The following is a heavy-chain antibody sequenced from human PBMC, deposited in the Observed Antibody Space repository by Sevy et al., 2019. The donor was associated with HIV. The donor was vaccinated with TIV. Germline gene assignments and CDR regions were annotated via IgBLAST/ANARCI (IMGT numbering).Heavy chain of an antibody. CDR2: IKEDDTVK. V-gene: IGHV3-7*04. D-gene: IGHD2-2*02. J-gene: IGHJ4*02. CDR3: VRAIQSEGSF. Sequence: GGSLRLSRAASGFSLETYWMIWDRQAPGKPLEWVANIKEDDTVKYYVDSVKGRFTIFRDNGRNLVYLVMNNLRVGDTARYYCVRAIQSEGSFWGQGTLVTVSS. CDR1: GFSLETYW.